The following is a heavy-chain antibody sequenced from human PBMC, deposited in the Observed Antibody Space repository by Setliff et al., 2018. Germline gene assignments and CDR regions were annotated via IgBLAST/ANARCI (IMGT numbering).Heavy chain of an antibody. J-gene: IGHJ4*02. CDR1: GFSFNNYW. CDR2: ISGSGGST. CDR3: AGGYPSNFDY. Sequence: GGSLRLSCEASGFSFNNYWMYWVRQVPGKGLVWVSGISGSGGSTYYADSVKGRFTISRDNSKNTLYLQMNSLRAEDTAVYYCAGGYPSNFDYWGQGTLVTVSS. V-gene: IGHV3-23*01. D-gene: IGHD3-22*01.